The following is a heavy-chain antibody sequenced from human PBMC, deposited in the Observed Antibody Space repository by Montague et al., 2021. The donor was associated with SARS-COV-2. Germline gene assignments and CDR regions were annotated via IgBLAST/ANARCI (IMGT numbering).Heavy chain of an antibody. CDR3: VRGALFYDSSGDYSYAFDI. J-gene: IGHJ3*02. V-gene: IGHV4-4*07. CDR2: IYTSDST. CDR1: GVSISSYY. D-gene: IGHD3-22*01. Sequence: SETLSLTCTVSGVSISSYYWYWIRQSAAPGLEWIGRIYTSDSTNYDPSLTLHVTMSVDTSKNQFSLKLSSVTAAATAVYYCVRGALFYDSSGDYSYAFDIWGQGTMVTVSS.